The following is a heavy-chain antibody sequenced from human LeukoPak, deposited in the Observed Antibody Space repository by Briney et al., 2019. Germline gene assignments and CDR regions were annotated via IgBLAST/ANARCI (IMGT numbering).Heavy chain of an antibody. CDR3: ARVSRYCSSTSCYLL. CDR2: INSDGSST. Sequence: PGGSLRLSCAASGFTFSSYWMHWVRQAPGKGLVWVSRINSDGSSTSYADSVKGRFTISRDNAKNTLHLQMNSLRAEDTAVYYCARVSRYCSSTSCYLLWGQGTLVTVSS. V-gene: IGHV3-74*01. CDR1: GFTFSSYW. J-gene: IGHJ4*02. D-gene: IGHD2-2*01.